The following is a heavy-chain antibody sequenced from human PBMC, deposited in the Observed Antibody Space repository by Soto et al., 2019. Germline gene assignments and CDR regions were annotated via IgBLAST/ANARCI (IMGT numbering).Heavy chain of an antibody. V-gene: IGHV3-33*01. CDR3: ARAAVTDYQYHGMDV. D-gene: IGHD4-17*01. CDR1: GFTFSTYG. CDR2: IWYDGIDK. Sequence: LRLSCAASGFTFSTYGMHWVRQAPGKGLEWVAAIWYDGIDKYYAASVKGRFTISRDNSMNTVYLQMSSLRADDTAVYYCARAAVTDYQYHGMDVWGQGTTVTVSS. J-gene: IGHJ6*02.